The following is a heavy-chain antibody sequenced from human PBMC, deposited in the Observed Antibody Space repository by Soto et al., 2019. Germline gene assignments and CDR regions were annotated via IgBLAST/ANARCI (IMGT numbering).Heavy chain of an antibody. CDR2: IKQDESEK. CDR3: ASDRFRGTYYLRGVTYFFEE. V-gene: IGHV3-7*03. D-gene: IGHD1-26*01. CDR1: GLTFTDYW. Sequence: HPGGSLRLSCVTSGLTFTDYWMRWVRQAPGKGLEWVANIKQDESEKNYLDSVKGRFTISRDNAKNSLYLQMNSLRAEDTAVYYCASDRFRGTYYLRGVTYFFEEWGQGAPVTVSS. J-gene: IGHJ4*02.